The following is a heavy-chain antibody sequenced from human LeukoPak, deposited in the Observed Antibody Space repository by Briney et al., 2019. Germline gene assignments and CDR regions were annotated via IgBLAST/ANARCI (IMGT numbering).Heavy chain of an antibody. V-gene: IGHV4-39*07. CDR2: IYYSGSA. CDR1: GGSISSSSYS. CDR3: ARGFDILTGSLLLEDAFDI. J-gene: IGHJ3*02. D-gene: IGHD3-9*01. Sequence: PSETLSLTCTVSGGSISSSSYSWGWIRQSPGKGLEWIGSIYYSGSACYNPSLKSRVTISVDTSKNQFSLKLSSVTAADTAVYYCARGFDILTGSLLLEDAFDIWGQGTMVTVSS.